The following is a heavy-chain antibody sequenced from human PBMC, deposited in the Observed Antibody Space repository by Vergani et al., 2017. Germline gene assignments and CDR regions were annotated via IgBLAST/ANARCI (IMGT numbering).Heavy chain of an antibody. D-gene: IGHD4-17*01. CDR3: ANPYGDYEDAFDY. CDR2: ISYDGSNK. CDR1: GFTFSSYG. V-gene: IGHV3-30*18. J-gene: IGHJ4*02. Sequence: QVQLVESGGGVVQPGRSLRLSCAASGFTFSSYGMHWVRQAPGKGLEGVAVISYDGSNKYYADSVKGRFTISRANSKNTLYLQMNSLRAEDTAVYYCANPYGDYEDAFDYWGQGTLVTVSS.